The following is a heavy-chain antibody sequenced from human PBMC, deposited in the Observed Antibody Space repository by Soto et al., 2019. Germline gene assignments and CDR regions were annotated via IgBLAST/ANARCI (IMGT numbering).Heavy chain of an antibody. D-gene: IGHD6-19*01. CDR1: GDTFNSYG. V-gene: IGHV1-69*01. Sequence: QVHLVQSGAEVRRPGSSVKVSCKASGDTFNSYGINWVRQAPGQGLEWMGGIIPVFGSTNYAPKFQGRVTFVADESTSTVNMEVTSLTSEDTSVYYCAQGPAYSSGSHGNYYYYGLDVWGQGTTVTVPS. CDR2: IIPVFGST. J-gene: IGHJ6*02. CDR3: AQGPAYSSGSHGNYYYYGLDV.